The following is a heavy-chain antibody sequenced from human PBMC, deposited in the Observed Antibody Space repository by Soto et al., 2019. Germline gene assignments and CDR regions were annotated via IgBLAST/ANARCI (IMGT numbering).Heavy chain of an antibody. J-gene: IGHJ6*03. D-gene: IGHD3-3*01. CDR2: IYYSGST. Sequence: SLIQPLTCTVSDGSIRSHYWRWIRQPPGKGLEWIGYIYYSGSTNYNPSLKSRVTISVDTSKNQFSLKLSSVTAADTAVYYCARTKAVYYDFWIGYSLDVWGKGTTVIVSS. CDR1: DGSIRSHY. V-gene: IGHV4-59*11. CDR3: ARTKAVYYDFWIGYSLDV.